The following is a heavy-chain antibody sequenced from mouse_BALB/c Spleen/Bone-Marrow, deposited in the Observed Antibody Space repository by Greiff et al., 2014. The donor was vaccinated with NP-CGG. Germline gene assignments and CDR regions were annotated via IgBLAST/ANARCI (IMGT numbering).Heavy chain of an antibody. V-gene: IGHV14-3*02. J-gene: IGHJ2*01. CDR2: IDPANGNT. CDR1: GFNIKDTY. CDR3: AGTDY. Sequence: EVQLVESGAELVKPGASVKLSCTASGFNIKDTYMHWVKQRPEQGLEWIGRIDPANGNTKYDPKFQGKATITADTSSNTAYLQLSRLTSEDTAVYYCAGTDYWGQGTTLTVSS.